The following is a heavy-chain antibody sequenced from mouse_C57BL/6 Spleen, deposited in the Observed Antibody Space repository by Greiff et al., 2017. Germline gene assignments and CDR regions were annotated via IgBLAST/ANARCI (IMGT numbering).Heavy chain of an antibody. Sequence: VQLQQSGAELARPGASVKMSCKASGYTFTSYTMHWVKQRPGQGLEWIGYINPSSGYTKYNQKFKDKATLTADKSSSTSYMQLSSLTSEDSAVYYCARGLDYDYGYAMDYWGQGTSVTVSS. CDR3: ARGLDYDYGYAMDY. V-gene: IGHV1-4*01. CDR2: INPSSGYT. CDR1: GYTFTSYT. J-gene: IGHJ4*01. D-gene: IGHD2-4*01.